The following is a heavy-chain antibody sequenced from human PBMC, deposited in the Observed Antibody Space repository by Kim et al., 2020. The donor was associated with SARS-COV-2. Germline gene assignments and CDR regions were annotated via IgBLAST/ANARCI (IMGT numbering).Heavy chain of an antibody. J-gene: IGHJ3*02. CDR1: GGSISSGGYY. CDR3: ARETMVRGVMPAFDI. Sequence: SETLSLTCTVSGGSISSGGYYWSWIRQHPGKGLEWIGYIYYSGSTYYNPSLKSRVTISVDTSKNQFSLKLSSVTAADTAVYYCARETMVRGVMPAFDIWGQGTMVTVSS. V-gene: IGHV4-31*03. D-gene: IGHD3-10*01. CDR2: IYYSGST.